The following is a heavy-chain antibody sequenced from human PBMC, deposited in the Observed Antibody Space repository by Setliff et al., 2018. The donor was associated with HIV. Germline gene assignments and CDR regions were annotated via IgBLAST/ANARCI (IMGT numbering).Heavy chain of an antibody. J-gene: IGHJ4*02. CDR2: ISGDNARTSTTMGTGGVT. D-gene: IGHD3-3*01. CDR1: AFNSRMQT. V-gene: IGHV3-23*01. CDR3: ARVFSAEQRFLIGY. Sequence: GGSLRLSCRGSAFNSRMQTMNWVRQAPGEGLEWVSTISGDNARTSTTMGTGGVTYYADSVKGRFTISRDNDINTLYLQMKSLRPEDTAVYYCARVFSAEQRFLIGYWGQGALVTVSS.